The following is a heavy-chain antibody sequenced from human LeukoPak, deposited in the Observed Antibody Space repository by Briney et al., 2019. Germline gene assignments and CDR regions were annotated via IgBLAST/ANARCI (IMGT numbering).Heavy chain of an antibody. D-gene: IGHD6-19*01. CDR2: VFYSGNT. CDR1: GGSITGYY. V-gene: IGHV4-59*08. J-gene: IGHJ3*01. Sequence: SDTLSLTCTVSGGSITGYYWSWIRLPPGKGLEWIGYVFYSGNTLYNPSLESRVTMSVDTSKTQFSLKLTSVAAADTAVYYCARHISVSYDAFDLWGRGTMVTVSS. CDR3: ARHISVSYDAFDL.